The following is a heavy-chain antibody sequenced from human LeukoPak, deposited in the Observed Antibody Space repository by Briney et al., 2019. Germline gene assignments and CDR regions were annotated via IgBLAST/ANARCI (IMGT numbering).Heavy chain of an antibody. Sequence: SVKVSCKASGGTFSSYAISWVRQAPGQGLEWMGRIIPILGIANYAQKFQGRVTITADKSTSTAYMELSSLRSEDTAVYYCTAGYCSSTNCYIDYWGQGTLVTVSS. CDR2: IIPILGIA. CDR3: TAGYCSSTNCYIDY. V-gene: IGHV1-69*04. CDR1: GGTFSSYA. D-gene: IGHD2-2*02. J-gene: IGHJ4*02.